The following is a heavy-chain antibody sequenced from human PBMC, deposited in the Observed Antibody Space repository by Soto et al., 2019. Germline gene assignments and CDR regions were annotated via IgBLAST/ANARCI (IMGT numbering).Heavy chain of an antibody. CDR3: SSCLDIVLVPAAVLYYYYGMDV. J-gene: IGHJ6*02. D-gene: IGHD2-2*03. V-gene: IGHV4-59*08. CDR2: IYYSGST. CDR1: GGSISSYY. Sequence: SETLSLTCTVSGGSISSYYWSWIRQPPGKGLEWIGYIYYSGSTNYNPSLKSRVTISVDTSKNQFSLKLSSVTAADTAVYYCSSCLDIVLVPAAVLYYYYGMDVWGQGTTVTVSS.